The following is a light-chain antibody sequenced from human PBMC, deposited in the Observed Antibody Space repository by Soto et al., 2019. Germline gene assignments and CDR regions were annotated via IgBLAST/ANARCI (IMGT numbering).Light chain of an antibody. V-gene: IGKV3-11*01. CDR1: QSVSSY. CDR2: DAP. Sequence: EIVLTQSPATLALSPGERATLSCRASQSVSSYLAWYQQKPGQAPRLLIYDAPKRAPALPARFSGSGSGTDFTLTISSLEPEDFAVYYCQQRSNWPLTFGGGTKVDIK. CDR3: QQRSNWPLT. J-gene: IGKJ4*01.